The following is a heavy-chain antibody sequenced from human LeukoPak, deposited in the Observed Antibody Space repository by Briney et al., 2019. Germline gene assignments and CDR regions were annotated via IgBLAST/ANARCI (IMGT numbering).Heavy chain of an antibody. D-gene: IGHD2-2*02. CDR2: ISSSSSYI. Sequence: GGSLRLSCAASGFTFSSYSMNWVRQAPGKGLEWVSSISSSSSYIYYADSVKGRFTISRDNAKNSLYLQMNSLRAEDTAVYYCAKDMELRATYCSTTTCYTLDYWGQGTLVTVSS. CDR1: GFTFSSYS. CDR3: AKDMELRATYCSTTTCYTLDY. V-gene: IGHV3-21*01. J-gene: IGHJ4*02.